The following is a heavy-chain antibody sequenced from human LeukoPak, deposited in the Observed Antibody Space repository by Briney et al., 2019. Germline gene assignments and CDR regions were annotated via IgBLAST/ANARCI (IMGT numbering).Heavy chain of an antibody. CDR3: AKAGWYSSSWYSDY. D-gene: IGHD6-13*01. CDR1: GFTFSSYG. CDR2: ISGSGGST. V-gene: IGHV3-23*01. J-gene: IGHJ4*02. Sequence: GGSLRLSCAASGFTFSSYGMSWVRQAPGKGLEWVSAISGSGGSTYYADSVKGRFTISRDNSKNTLYLQMNSLRAEDTAVYYCAKAGWYSSSWYSDYWGQGTLVTVSS.